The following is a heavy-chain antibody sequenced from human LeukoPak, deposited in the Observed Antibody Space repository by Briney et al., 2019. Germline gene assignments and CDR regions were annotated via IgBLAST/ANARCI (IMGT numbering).Heavy chain of an antibody. V-gene: IGHV1-46*01. J-gene: IGHJ5*02. CDR2: INPNGGST. D-gene: IGHD6-19*01. CDR1: GYTFTSYY. Sequence: ASVKVSCKASGYTFTSYYIHWVRQAPGQGLEWMGIINPNGGSTRYGQKFQGRVTMTRDTSTSTVYMELSSLRSEDTAVYYCARDSSEWVAQHLDPWGQGILVTVSS. CDR3: ARDSSEWVAQHLDP.